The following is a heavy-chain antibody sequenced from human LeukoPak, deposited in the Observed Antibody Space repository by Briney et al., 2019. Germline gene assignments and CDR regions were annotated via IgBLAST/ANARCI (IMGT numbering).Heavy chain of an antibody. CDR3: AKGVRYSFDY. V-gene: IGHV6-1*01. J-gene: IGHJ4*02. CDR1: GDSVSSNSAA. Sequence: SQTLSLTCAISGDSVSSNSAAWNWIRQSPSRGLEWLGNTYYRSMWYNDYAMSVQSRITIQPDASKNQFSLHLNSVTPEDTAVYYCAKGVRYSFDYWDQGTLVTVSS. D-gene: IGHD1-1*01. CDR2: TYYRSMWYN.